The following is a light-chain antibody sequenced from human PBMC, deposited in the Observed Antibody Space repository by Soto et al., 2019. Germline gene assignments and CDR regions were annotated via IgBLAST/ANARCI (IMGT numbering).Light chain of an antibody. CDR2: KAS. V-gene: IGKV1-5*03. J-gene: IGKJ1*01. CDR3: QQYNSYWT. CDR1: QSISSW. Sequence: DIQMTQYPSTLSASVGDRVTITCRASQSISSWLAWYQQKPGKAPKLLIYKASSLESGVPSRFSGSGSGTEFTLTISSLQPDDFATYYCQQYNSYWTFGQGTEVEIK.